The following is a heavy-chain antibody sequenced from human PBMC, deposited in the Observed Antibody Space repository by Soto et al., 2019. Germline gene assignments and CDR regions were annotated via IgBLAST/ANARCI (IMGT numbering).Heavy chain of an antibody. Sequence: GGSLRLSCAASGFTFRNHAMHWVRQAPGKGLEWVAQIWYDGSNKYYADPVKGRFTISRDNSKNTVYLQMNSLRDDDTAVYYCARDGQQLTPYTMDVWGQGTTVTVSS. J-gene: IGHJ6*02. CDR3: ARDGQQLTPYTMDV. D-gene: IGHD4-4*01. CDR1: GFTFRNHA. CDR2: IWYDGSNK. V-gene: IGHV3-33*01.